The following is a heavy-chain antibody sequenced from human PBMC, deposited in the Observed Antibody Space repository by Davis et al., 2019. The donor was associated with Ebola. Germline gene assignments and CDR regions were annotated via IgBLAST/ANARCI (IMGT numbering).Heavy chain of an antibody. J-gene: IGHJ4*02. D-gene: IGHD6-6*01. V-gene: IGHV3-23*01. CDR3: TTRLVNHFDH. CDR2: IDDGSRHT. CDR1: AFTFSSYT. Sequence: PAGSLRLSCAASAFTFSSYTLNWVRQAPGKGLEWVLTIDDGSRHTHYADSVKGRFTISRAESRSTVCLQINALRAEDTALYYCTTRLVNHFDHWGQGILVTVSS.